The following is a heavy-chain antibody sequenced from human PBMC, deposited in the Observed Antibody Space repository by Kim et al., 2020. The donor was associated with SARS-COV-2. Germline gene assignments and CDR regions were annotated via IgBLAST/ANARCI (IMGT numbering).Heavy chain of an antibody. CDR1: GGSISSGGYY. V-gene: IGHV4-31*03. J-gene: IGHJ5*02. CDR3: AREGDFRGDYDILTGSVRFDP. Sequence: SETLSLTCTVSGGSISSGGYYWSWIRQHPGKGLEWIGYIYYSGSTYYNPSLKSRVTISVDTSKNQFSLKLSSVTAADTAVYYCAREGDFRGDYDILTGSVRFDPWGQGTLVTVSS. CDR2: IYYSGST. D-gene: IGHD3-9*01.